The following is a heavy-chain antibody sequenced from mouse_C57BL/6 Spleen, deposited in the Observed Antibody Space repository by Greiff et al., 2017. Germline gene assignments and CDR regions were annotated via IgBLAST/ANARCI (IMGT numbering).Heavy chain of an antibody. CDR3: ASSTTGVAKAMDY. D-gene: IGHD1-1*01. CDR2: IDPSDSYT. V-gene: IGHV1-50*01. Sequence: QVQLKQPGAELVKPGASVKLSCKASGYTFTSYWMQWVKQRPGQGLEWIGEIDPSDSYTTYNQKFKGKATLTVDTSSSTAYMQLSSLTSEDSAVYYCASSTTGVAKAMDYWGQGTSVTVSS. J-gene: IGHJ4*01. CDR1: GYTFTSYW.